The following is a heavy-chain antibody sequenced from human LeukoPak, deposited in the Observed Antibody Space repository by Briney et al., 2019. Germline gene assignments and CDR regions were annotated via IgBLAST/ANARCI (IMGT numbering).Heavy chain of an antibody. V-gene: IGHV4-39*01. CDR1: GGSIRRSTYY. D-gene: IGHD2-2*01. Sequence: SETLSLTCTVSGGSIRRSTYYWGWIRQPPGKGLEWIGSIYYSGGTYYNPPLKSRVTISVDTSKNQFSLKLSSVTAADTAVYYCARQGAGEVVVVPAAMLNFDYWGQGTLVTVSS. J-gene: IGHJ4*02. CDR3: ARQGAGEVVVVPAAMLNFDY. CDR2: IYYSGGT.